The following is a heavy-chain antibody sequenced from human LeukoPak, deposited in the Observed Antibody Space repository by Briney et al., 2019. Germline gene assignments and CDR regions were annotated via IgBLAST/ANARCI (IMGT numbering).Heavy chain of an antibody. CDR3: ARAAGKGYYDSSGYPY. D-gene: IGHD3-22*01. CDR2: IIPIFGTA. CDR1: GGTFSSYA. J-gene: IGHJ4*02. V-gene: IGHV1-69*05. Sequence: SVKVSCKASGGTFSSYAISWVRQAPGQGLEWMGGIIPIFGTANYAQKFQGRVTITTDESTSTAYMEPSSLRSEDTAVYYCARAAGKGYYDSSGYPYWGQGTLVTVSP.